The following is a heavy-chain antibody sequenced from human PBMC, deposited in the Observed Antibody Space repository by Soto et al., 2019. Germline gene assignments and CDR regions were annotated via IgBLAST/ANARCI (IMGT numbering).Heavy chain of an antibody. CDR1: GFTFSSYA. CDR3: ARTWYSSGLNYFDY. CDR2: ISYDGSNK. J-gene: IGHJ4*02. D-gene: IGHD6-19*01. V-gene: IGHV3-30-3*01. Sequence: GGSLRLSCAASGFTFSSYAMHWVRQAPGKGLEWVAVISYDGSNKYYADSVKGRFTISRDNSKNTLYLQMNSLRAEDTAVYYCARTWYSSGLNYFDYWGQGTLVTVSS.